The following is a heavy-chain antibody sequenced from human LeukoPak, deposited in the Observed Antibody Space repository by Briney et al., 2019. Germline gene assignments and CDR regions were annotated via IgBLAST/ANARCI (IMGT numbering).Heavy chain of an antibody. CDR3: ARDLEQWLSQVYFDY. CDR1: GYTFTSYY. CDR2: INPSGGST. Sequence: GASVKVSCKASGYTFTSYYMHWVRQAPGQGLEWMGIINPSGGSTSYAQKFQGRVTMTRDTSTSTVYMELSSLRSEDTAVYYCARDLEQWLSQVYFDYWGQGTLVTVSS. V-gene: IGHV1-46*01. D-gene: IGHD6-19*01. J-gene: IGHJ4*02.